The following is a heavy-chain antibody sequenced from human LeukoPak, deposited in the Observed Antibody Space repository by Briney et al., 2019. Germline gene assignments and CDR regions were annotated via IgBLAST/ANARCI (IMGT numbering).Heavy chain of an antibody. Sequence: GGSVRLSCAASGIPFSRSGMHWVRQAPGKGLDWVAFIYYDGSSKYYADSVKGRFTISRDNSKDTVYLQMNSLRAEDTAVYFCARDKGTTSIDNWGQGALVT. CDR3: ARDKGTTSIDN. V-gene: IGHV3-33*01. J-gene: IGHJ4*02. CDR2: IYYDGSSK. CDR1: GIPFSRSG. D-gene: IGHD2/OR15-2a*01.